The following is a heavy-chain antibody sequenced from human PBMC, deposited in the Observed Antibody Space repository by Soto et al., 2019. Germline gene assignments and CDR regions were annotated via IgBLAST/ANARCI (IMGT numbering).Heavy chain of an antibody. CDR2: ISSSSSYI. Sequence: GGSLRLSCAASGFTFSSYSMNWVRQAPGKGLEWVSSISSSSSYIYYADSVKGRFTISRDNAKNSLYLQMNSLRAEDTAVYYCARGPAIYSSGKNWFDPWGQGTLVTVSS. V-gene: IGHV3-21*01. J-gene: IGHJ5*02. D-gene: IGHD6-19*01. CDR3: ARGPAIYSSGKNWFDP. CDR1: GFTFSSYS.